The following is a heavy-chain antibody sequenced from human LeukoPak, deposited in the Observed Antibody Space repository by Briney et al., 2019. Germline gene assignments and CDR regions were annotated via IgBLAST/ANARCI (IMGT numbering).Heavy chain of an antibody. D-gene: IGHD3-22*01. CDR1: GGSISSYY. CDR2: IYYIGST. V-gene: IGHV4-59*01. Sequence: SETLSLTCTVSGGSISSYYWSWIRQPPGKGLEWIGYIYYIGSTNYNPSLKSRVTISVDTSKNQFSLKLNSVTATDTAVYYCARVQTYYYDTSGFPYYFDYCGQGTLLTVSS. J-gene: IGHJ4*02. CDR3: ARVQTYYYDTSGFPYYFDY.